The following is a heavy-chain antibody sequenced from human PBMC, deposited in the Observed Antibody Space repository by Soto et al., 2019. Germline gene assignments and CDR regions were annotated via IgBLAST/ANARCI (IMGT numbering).Heavy chain of an antibody. V-gene: IGHV3-7*01. J-gene: IGHJ4*02. CDR1: GFTFSSYW. D-gene: IGHD3-22*01. CDR3: ARDRGTMIVVVDYFDY. Sequence: AGGSLRLSCAASGFTFSSYWMSWVRQAPGKGLEWVANIKQDGSEKYYVDSVKGRFTISRDNAKNSLYLQMNSLRAEDTAVYYCARDRGTMIVVVDYFDYWGQGTLVTVSS. CDR2: IKQDGSEK.